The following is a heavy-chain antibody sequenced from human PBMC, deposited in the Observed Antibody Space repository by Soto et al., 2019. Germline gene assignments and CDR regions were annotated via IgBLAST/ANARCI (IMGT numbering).Heavy chain of an antibody. D-gene: IGHD1-20*01. Sequence: GASVKFSCKASGYTFTSYAMHWVRQAPGQRLEWMGWINAGNGNTKYSQKFQGRVTITRDTSASTAYMELSSLRSEDTAVYYCARDRNNWNDQDLDYWGQGTLVTVSS. V-gene: IGHV1-3*01. CDR2: INAGNGNT. CDR1: GYTFTSYA. CDR3: ARDRNNWNDQDLDY. J-gene: IGHJ4*02.